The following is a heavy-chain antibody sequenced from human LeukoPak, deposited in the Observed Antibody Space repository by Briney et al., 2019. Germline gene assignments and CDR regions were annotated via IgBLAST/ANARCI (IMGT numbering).Heavy chain of an antibody. CDR2: IIPIFGTA. D-gene: IGHD2-2*01. CDR1: EGTFSSYA. V-gene: IGHV1-69*01. CDR3: ARGRQRYCTSTSCYLGYY. J-gene: IGHJ4*02. Sequence: GASVKVSCKASEGTFSSYAISWVRQAPGQGLEWMGGIIPIFGTANYAQKFQGRVTITADESTSTAYMELSSLRSEDTAVYYCARGRQRYCTSTSCYLGYYWVQGTLVTVSS.